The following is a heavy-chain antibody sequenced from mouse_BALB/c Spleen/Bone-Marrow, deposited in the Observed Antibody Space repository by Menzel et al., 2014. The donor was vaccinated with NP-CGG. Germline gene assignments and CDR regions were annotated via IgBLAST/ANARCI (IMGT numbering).Heavy chain of an antibody. Sequence: EVRRVESGAVLGKPGGSLKLSCVASGFTFRSITMLWIRQSPGKSLGWVAIITNDAGATNYPDIVEGRFTISRDNAKNTLYLQMSCLKSDDAAMYYCTSPTYPFYVMDSWCQGTSVTVSS. CDR3: TSPTYPFYVMDS. CDR2: ITNDAGAT. V-gene: IGHV5-12-2*01. CDR1: GFTFRSIT. J-gene: IGHJ4*01.